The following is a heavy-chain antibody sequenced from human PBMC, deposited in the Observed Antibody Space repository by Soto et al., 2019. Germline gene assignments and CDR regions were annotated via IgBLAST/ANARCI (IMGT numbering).Heavy chain of an antibody. Sequence: QLQLQESGSGLVKPSQTVSLTCAVSGGSISSGGYSWNWIRQPPGKGLEWIGYIDHSGSTYYNPPPKSRVTISVDTSKNQLPLKLDSVTAADTAVYYCARDPSGSGPNFDYWGQGALVTVSS. J-gene: IGHJ4*02. CDR3: ARDPSGSGPNFDY. CDR2: IDHSGST. V-gene: IGHV4-30-2*01. D-gene: IGHD3-10*01. CDR1: GGSISSGGYS.